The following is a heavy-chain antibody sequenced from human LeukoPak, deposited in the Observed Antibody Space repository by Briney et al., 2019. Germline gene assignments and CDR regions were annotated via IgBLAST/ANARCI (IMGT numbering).Heavy chain of an antibody. J-gene: IGHJ6*02. CDR1: GDSVSSNTAA. Sequence: SQTLSLTCAISGDSVSSNTAAWNWIRRSPSRGLDWLGRTYYTSNWHNDYAVSLKSRISINPDTSKNQFSLQLNSVTPEDTAIYYCARSYSSGWYGIDVWGQGTTVTVSS. D-gene: IGHD6-19*01. CDR2: TYYTSNWHN. CDR3: ARSYSSGWYGIDV. V-gene: IGHV6-1*01.